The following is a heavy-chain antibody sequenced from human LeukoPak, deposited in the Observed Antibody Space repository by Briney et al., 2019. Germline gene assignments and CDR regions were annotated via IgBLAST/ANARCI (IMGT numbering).Heavy chain of an antibody. CDR1: GGSISSYY. CDR2: IYTSGST. D-gene: IGHD6-13*01. CDR3: ARLAGIAAAGTFDY. Sequence: SETLSLTCTVAGGSISSYYWSWIRQPAGQGLEWIGRIYTSGSTNYNPSLKSRVTMSVDTSKNQCSRKLSSVTAADTAVYYCARLAGIAAAGTFDYWGQGTLVTVSS. V-gene: IGHV4-4*07. J-gene: IGHJ4*02.